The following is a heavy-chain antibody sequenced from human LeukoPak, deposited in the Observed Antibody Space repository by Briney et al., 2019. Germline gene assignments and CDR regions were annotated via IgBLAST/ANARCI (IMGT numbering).Heavy chain of an antibody. CDR1: GGSISSYY. D-gene: IGHD5-12*01. CDR3: ARQYTFDV. Sequence: SETLSLTCTVSGGSISSYYWSWIRQPPGKGLEWIGYIYYSGNTDYNPSLNNRVTISVDTSENQFSLNLSSVTAADTAVYYCARQYTFDVWSRGTMVSVSS. CDR2: IYYSGNT. J-gene: IGHJ3*01. V-gene: IGHV4-59*08.